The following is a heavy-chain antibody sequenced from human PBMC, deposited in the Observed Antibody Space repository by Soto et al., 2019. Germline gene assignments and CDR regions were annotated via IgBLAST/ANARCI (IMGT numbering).Heavy chain of an antibody. Sequence: ASVKVSCKASGYTFTSYGISWVRQAPGQGLEWMGWISAYNGNTNYAQKLQGRVTMTTDTSTSTAYMELRSLRSDDTAVYYCARSGSQGGITMVFGYYMDVWGKGTTVTVSS. CDR3: ARSGSQGGITMVFGYYMDV. D-gene: IGHD3-10*01. CDR1: GYTFTSYG. J-gene: IGHJ6*03. CDR2: ISAYNGNT. V-gene: IGHV1-18*01.